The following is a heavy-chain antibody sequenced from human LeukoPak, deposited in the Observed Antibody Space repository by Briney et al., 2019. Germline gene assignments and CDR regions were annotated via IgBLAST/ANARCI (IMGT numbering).Heavy chain of an antibody. J-gene: IGHJ4*02. Sequence: PGSSLRLSCAASGFTFSSYAMHWVRQAAGKGLDSVAVISYDGSNKYYADSGKGRFTISRDNSKNTLYLQMNSLRAEDTAVYYCARAETYYYGSGSYYNPFDYWGQGTLVTVSS. CDR2: ISYDGSNK. V-gene: IGHV3-30-3*01. CDR1: GFTFSSYA. D-gene: IGHD3-10*01. CDR3: ARAETYYYGSGSYYNPFDY.